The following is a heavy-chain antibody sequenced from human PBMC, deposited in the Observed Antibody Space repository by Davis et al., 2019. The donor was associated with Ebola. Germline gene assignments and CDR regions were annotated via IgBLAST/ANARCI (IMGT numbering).Heavy chain of an antibody. V-gene: IGHV3-30*02. CDR2: IWYDGSNK. Sequence: GESLKISCAASGFTFSSYGMHWVRQAPGKGQEWVAVIWYDGSNKYYADSVKGRFTISRDNSKNTLYLQMNSLRAEDTAVYYCAKGLRGWDAFDIWGQGTMVTVSS. D-gene: IGHD5-12*01. CDR3: AKGLRGWDAFDI. CDR1: GFTFSSYG. J-gene: IGHJ3*02.